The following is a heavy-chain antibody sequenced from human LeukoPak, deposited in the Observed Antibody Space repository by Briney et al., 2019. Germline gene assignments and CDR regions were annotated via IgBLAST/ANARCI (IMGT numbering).Heavy chain of an antibody. Sequence: SETLSLTCAVYGGSFSGYYWSWIRQPPGKGLEWIGYIYYSGSTNYNPSLKSRVTISVDTSKNQFSLKLSSVTAADTAVYYCARNGVANLDYWGQGTLVTVSS. CDR3: ARNGVANLDY. CDR2: IYYSGST. CDR1: GGSFSGYY. J-gene: IGHJ4*02. D-gene: IGHD2-8*01. V-gene: IGHV4-59*08.